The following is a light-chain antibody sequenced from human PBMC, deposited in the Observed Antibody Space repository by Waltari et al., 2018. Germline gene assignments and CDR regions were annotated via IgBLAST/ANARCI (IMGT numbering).Light chain of an antibody. Sequence: DIVMTQSPLSLPVTPGEPASISCRYSQTLLHSNGYNYLDWYLQTPGQSPQLLIYLGSNRASGVPDRFSGSGSGTDFTLKISRVEAEDVGVYYCMQALETNLTFGGGTKVEIK. J-gene: IGKJ4*01. CDR2: LGS. V-gene: IGKV2-28*01. CDR1: QTLLHSNGYNY. CDR3: MQALETNLT.